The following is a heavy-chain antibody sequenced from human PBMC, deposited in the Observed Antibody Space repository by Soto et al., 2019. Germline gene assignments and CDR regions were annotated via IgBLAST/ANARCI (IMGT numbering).Heavy chain of an antibody. V-gene: IGHV3-21*01. CDR1: GFTFSSYS. D-gene: IGHD3-22*01. J-gene: IGHJ3*02. CDR2: ISSSSSYI. CDR3: ARDQEPHYYDSSGKYDAFDI. Sequence: GGSLRLSCAASGFTFSSYSMNWVRQAPGKGLEWVSSISSSSSYIYYADSVKGRFTISRDNAKNSLYLQMNSLRAEDTAVYYCARDQEPHYYDSSGKYDAFDIWGQWTMVTVSS.